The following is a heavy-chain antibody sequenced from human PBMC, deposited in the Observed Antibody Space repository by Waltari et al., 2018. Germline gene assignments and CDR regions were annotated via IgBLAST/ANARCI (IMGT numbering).Heavy chain of an antibody. D-gene: IGHD1-26*01. J-gene: IGHJ4*02. CDR2: INPNSGGT. CDR1: DYTVTGDH. CDR3: ARAPPIVGATGSYFDY. V-gene: IGHV1-2*02. Sequence: QVQLVQSGAEVKKPGASVKVSCKASDYTVTGDHMYWVRQDPGPGLEWMGWINPNSGGTNYAQKFQGRVTMTRDTSISTAYMELSRLRSDDTAVYYCARAPPIVGATGSYFDYWGQGTLVTVSS.